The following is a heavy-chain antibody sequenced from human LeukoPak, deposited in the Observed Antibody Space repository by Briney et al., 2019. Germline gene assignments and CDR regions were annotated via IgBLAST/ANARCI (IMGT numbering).Heavy chain of an antibody. CDR2: ISGSGGST. CDR1: GFTFSSYE. V-gene: IGHV3-23*01. CDR3: AKDSGSSWYWGLNY. Sequence: GGSLRLSCAASGFTFSSYEMNWVRQAPGKGLEWVSAISGSGGSTYYADSVKGRFTISRDNSKNTLYLQMNSLRAEDTALYYCAKDSGSSWYWGLNYWGQGTLVTVSS. J-gene: IGHJ4*02. D-gene: IGHD6-13*01.